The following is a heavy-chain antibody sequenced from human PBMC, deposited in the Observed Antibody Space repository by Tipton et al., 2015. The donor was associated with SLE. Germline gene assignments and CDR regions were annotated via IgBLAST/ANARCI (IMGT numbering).Heavy chain of an antibody. CDR1: GFTFSSYA. CDR2: INHSGST. J-gene: IGHJ3*02. D-gene: IGHD3-9*01. CDR3: ARGIGLRYFETRRGAFDI. V-gene: IGHV4-34*01. Sequence: LRLSCAASGFTFSSYAMHWVRQAPGKGLEWIGEINHSGSTNYNPSLKSRVTISVDTSKNQFSLKLSSVTAADTAVYYCARGIGLRYFETRRGAFDIWGQGTMVTVSS.